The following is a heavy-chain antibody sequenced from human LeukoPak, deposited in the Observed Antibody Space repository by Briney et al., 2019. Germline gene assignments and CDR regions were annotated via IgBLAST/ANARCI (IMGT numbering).Heavy chain of an antibody. CDR2: IKSKTAGGTT. D-gene: IGHD4-17*01. Sequence: GGSLRLSCAASGFTFSNAWMNWVRQAPGKGLEWVGRIKSKTAGGTTDYAAPVKGRFINSRDDSKNTLYLQMNSLKTEDTAVYYCTTDYGDYVFRSDCWGQGTLVTVSS. CDR3: TTDYGDYVFRSDC. V-gene: IGHV3-15*01. CDR1: GFTFSNAW. J-gene: IGHJ4*02.